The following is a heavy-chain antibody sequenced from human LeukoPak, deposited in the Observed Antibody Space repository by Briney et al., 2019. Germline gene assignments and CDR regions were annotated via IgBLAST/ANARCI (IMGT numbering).Heavy chain of an antibody. V-gene: IGHV1-3*01. J-gene: IGHJ4*02. D-gene: IGHD4-23*01. CDR2: INAGNGNT. CDR1: GYTFTIYA. CDR3: ARATRWQIFDY. Sequence: GASVNVSCKASGYTFTIYAMHWVRQAPGQRLEWMGWINAGNGNTKYSQKFQGRVTITRDTSASTAYMELSSLRSEDTAVYYCARATRWQIFDYWGQGTLVTVSS.